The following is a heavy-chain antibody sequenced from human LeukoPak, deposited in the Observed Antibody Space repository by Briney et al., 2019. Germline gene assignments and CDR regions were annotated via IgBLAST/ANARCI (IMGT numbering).Heavy chain of an antibody. D-gene: IGHD3-22*01. CDR1: GGSISSYY. CDR2: IYYSGST. Sequence: SETLSLTCTVSGGSISSYYWSWIRQPPGKGVAWIGYIYYSGSTNYNPSLKSRVTISVDTSKNRFSLKLSSVTAADTAVYYCARCYYDRQLDYWGQGTLVTVSS. V-gene: IGHV4-59*01. J-gene: IGHJ4*02. CDR3: ARCYYDRQLDY.